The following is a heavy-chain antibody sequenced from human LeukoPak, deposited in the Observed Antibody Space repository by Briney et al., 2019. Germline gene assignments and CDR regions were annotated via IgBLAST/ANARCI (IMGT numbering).Heavy chain of an antibody. CDR3: ARDLNYYDGSTYYDAFDI. CDR1: GGSIGTHF. D-gene: IGHD3-22*01. Sequence: KPSETLSLTCTVSGGSIGTHFWTWIRQPPGKGLEFIGNIYYTGTSNYNPSLKSRVTMSIDTAKNQFSLNLSSVTAADTAVYYCARDLNYYDGSTYYDAFDIWGQGTLVTVSS. CDR2: IYYTGTS. V-gene: IGHV4-59*11. J-gene: IGHJ3*02.